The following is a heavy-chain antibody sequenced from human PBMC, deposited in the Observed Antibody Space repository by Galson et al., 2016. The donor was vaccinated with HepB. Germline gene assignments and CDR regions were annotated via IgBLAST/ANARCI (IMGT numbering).Heavy chain of an antibody. CDR3: GRDPHSSGWSGVMGYIDY. CDR2: ISYDGSKQ. Sequence: SLRLSCAASGFPFGSDAFHWVRQAPGKGLEWVAMISYDGSKQFYAASVKGRFTISRDNSKNTLFLGMNSLTAADTAVYFCGRDPHSSGWSGVMGYIDYWGQGTLVTVSS. J-gene: IGHJ4*02. D-gene: IGHD6-19*01. CDR1: GFPFGSDA. V-gene: IGHV3-30-3*01.